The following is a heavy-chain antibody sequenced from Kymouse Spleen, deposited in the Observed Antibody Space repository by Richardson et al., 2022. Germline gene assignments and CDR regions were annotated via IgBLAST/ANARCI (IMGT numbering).Heavy chain of an antibody. D-gene: IGHD6-6*01. CDR2: INHSGST. CDR3: ARGGIAARPEFDY. J-gene: IGHJ4*02. CDR1: GGSFSGYY. V-gene: IGHV4-34*01. Sequence: QVQLQQWGAGLLKPSETLSLTCAVYGGSFSGYYWSWIRQPPGKGLEWIGEINHSGSTNYNPSLKSRVTISVDTSKNQFSLKLSSVTAADTAVYYCARGGIAARPEFDYWGQGTLVTVSS.